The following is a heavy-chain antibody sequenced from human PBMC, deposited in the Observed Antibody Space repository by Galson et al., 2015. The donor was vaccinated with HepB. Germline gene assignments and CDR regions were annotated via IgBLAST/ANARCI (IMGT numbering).Heavy chain of an antibody. CDR2: TYYRSKWYN. D-gene: IGHD6-19*01. CDR3: ARMGVAVAGTGMVYYYYGMDV. CDR1: GDSVSSHSAA. V-gene: IGHV6-1*01. J-gene: IGHJ6*02. Sequence: CAISGDSVSSHSAAWNWIRQSPSRGLEWLGRTYYRSKWYNDYAVSVKSRITINPDTSKNQFSLQLNSVTPEDTAVYYCARMGVAVAGTGMVYYYYGMDVWGQGTTVTVSS.